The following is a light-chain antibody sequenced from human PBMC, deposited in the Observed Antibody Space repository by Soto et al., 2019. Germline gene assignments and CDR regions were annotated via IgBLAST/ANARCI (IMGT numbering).Light chain of an antibody. CDR1: RSFASSY. CDR3: QQYGSSPPYT. Sequence: DMVLTQSPGTLSLSPGERATLSCRASRSFASSYLGWYQQKPGQAPRLLLYAASKRATGIPDRFSGSGSGTDFTLTINRLEPEESAVYYCQQYGSSPPYTFGQGTKVEI. CDR2: AAS. V-gene: IGKV3-20*01. J-gene: IGKJ2*01.